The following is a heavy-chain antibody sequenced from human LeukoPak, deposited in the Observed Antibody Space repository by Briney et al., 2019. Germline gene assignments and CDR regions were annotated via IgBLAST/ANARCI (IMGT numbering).Heavy chain of an antibody. CDR1: GFTFSSCA. CDR2: LSGSGGST. Sequence: GGSLRLSCAASGFTFSSCAMSWVRQAPGKGLEWVSTLSGSGGSTYYADSVKGRFTISRDNSKNTLYLQMNSLRAEDTAVYYCAKDDGWVQYANWGQGTLVTVSS. D-gene: IGHD5-24*01. V-gene: IGHV3-23*01. CDR3: AKDDGWVQYAN. J-gene: IGHJ4*02.